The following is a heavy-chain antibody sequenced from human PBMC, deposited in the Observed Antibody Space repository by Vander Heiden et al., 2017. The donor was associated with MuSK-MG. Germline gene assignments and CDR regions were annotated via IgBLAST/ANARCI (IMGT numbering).Heavy chain of an antibody. Sequence: QVQLLQSGAEVKKPGASVKVACKASGYTLTGYSLPWVRQAPGQGPEWMGWSDPKRGETTYAQKVQGRVSMTRDTSISTAYRELTRLSSDDTAVYYGARDGYYGSGTEDYFDYGGQGTLGTVSS. CDR2: SDPKRGET. J-gene: IGHJ4*02. CDR1: GYTLTGYS. D-gene: IGHD3-10*01. CDR3: ARDGYYGSGTEDYFDY. V-gene: IGHV1-2*02.